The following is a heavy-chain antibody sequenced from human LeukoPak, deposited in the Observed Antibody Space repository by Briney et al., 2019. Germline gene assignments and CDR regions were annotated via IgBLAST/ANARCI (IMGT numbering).Heavy chain of an antibody. CDR1: GGSFSGYY. J-gene: IGHJ4*02. CDR2: INHSGST. Sequence: SETLSLTCAVYGGSFSGYYWSWIRQPPGKGLEWIGEINHSGSTNYNPSLESRVTISVDTSKNQFSLKLSSVTAADTAVYYCARMPDYYDSSGYSVCFDYWGQGTLVTVSS. D-gene: IGHD3-22*01. V-gene: IGHV4-34*01. CDR3: ARMPDYYDSSGYSVCFDY.